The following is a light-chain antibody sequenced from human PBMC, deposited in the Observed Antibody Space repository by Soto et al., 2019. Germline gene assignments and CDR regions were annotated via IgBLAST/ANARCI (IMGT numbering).Light chain of an antibody. CDR2: EVS. V-gene: IGLV2-14*01. Sequence: QSVLTQPASVSGSPGQSITISCTGTSSDVGGYNYVSWYQQHPGKAPKLMIYEVSNRPSGVSNRFSGSKSGNTASLTISVLQAEDEADYYCSSYTSSSTLHVFGTGTKLTVL. CDR3: SSYTSSSTLHV. J-gene: IGLJ1*01. CDR1: SSDVGGYNY.